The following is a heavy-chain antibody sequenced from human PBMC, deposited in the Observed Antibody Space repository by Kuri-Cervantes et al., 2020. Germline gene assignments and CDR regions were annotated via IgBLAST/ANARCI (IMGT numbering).Heavy chain of an antibody. Sequence: ASVKVSCKASGYTFTSYYMHWVRQAPGQGLEWMGIINPSGGSTSYAQKFQGRVTMTTDTSTSTAYMELRSLRSDDTAVYYCARDPSDSGSPHRYFDYWGQGTLVTVSS. CDR1: GYTFTSYY. D-gene: IGHD3-22*01. J-gene: IGHJ4*02. V-gene: IGHV1-46*01. CDR2: INPSGGST. CDR3: ARDPSDSGSPHRYFDY.